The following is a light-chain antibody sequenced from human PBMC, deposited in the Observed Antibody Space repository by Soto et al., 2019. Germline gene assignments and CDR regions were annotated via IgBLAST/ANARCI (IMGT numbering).Light chain of an antibody. CDR1: SSDLGTYNY. V-gene: IGLV2-14*01. CDR3: SSYTSSSTLWV. CDR2: EVS. J-gene: IGLJ3*02. Sequence: QSVLTQPASVSGSPGQSITISCTGTSSDLGTYNYVSWYQQHPGKAPKLMIYEVSNRPSGVSNRFSGSKSGNTASLTISGLQAEDEADYYCSSYTSSSTLWVFGGGTKLTVL.